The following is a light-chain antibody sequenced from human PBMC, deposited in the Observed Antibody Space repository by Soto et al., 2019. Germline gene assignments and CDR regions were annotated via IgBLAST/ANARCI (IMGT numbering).Light chain of an antibody. V-gene: IGKV1-39*01. CDR2: GAS. CDR1: QTISTY. Sequence: DIQMTQSPSSLSASLGDRVTMTCRASQTISTYLNWYQQMPGKAPKLLIYGASTLQSGVPSRFSGSGSGTDFTLTISSLQPEDFATYYCQQNYNSPPTFGQGTKVEIK. J-gene: IGKJ1*01. CDR3: QQNYNSPPT.